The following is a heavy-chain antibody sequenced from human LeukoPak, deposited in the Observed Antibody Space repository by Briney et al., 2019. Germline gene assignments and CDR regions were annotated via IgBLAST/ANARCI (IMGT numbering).Heavy chain of an antibody. CDR3: ARGRYYGMDV. CDR1: GFTFSSYA. V-gene: IGHV3-30-3*01. CDR2: ISYDGSNK. Sequence: PGGSLRLSCAASGFTFSSYAMHWVRQAPGKGLEWVAVISYDGSNKYYADSVEGRFTISRDNAKNTLYLQMNNLRAEDTAVYYCARGRYYGMDVWGQGTTVTVSS. J-gene: IGHJ6*02.